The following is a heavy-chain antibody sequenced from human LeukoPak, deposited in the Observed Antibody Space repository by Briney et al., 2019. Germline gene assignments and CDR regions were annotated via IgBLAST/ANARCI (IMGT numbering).Heavy chain of an antibody. D-gene: IGHD2-2*01. CDR3: TRQVVAIFDYYMDV. Sequence: GGSLRLSCAASGFTFSGSAMHWVRQASGKGLEWVGRIRSKANSYATAYAASVKGRFAISRDDSKNTAYLQMNSLKTEDTAVYYCTRQVVAIFDYYMDVWGKGTTVTVSS. V-gene: IGHV3-73*01. CDR2: IRSKANSYAT. CDR1: GFTFSGSA. J-gene: IGHJ6*03.